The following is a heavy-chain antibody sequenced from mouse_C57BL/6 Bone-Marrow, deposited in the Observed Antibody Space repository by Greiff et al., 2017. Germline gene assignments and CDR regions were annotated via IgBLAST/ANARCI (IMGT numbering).Heavy chain of an antibody. J-gene: IGHJ1*03. CDR2: ICGDRST. D-gene: IGHD1-1*01. CDR1: GFSLTSYG. Sequence: VQGVESGPGLVAPSQSLSITCTVSGFSLTSYGVSWVRQPPGKGLEWLGLICGDRSTNHHSAPISRLSISEYNSKSQVFLELNSLQTDDTATYYCAKTVGYWYFDVWGTGTTVTVSS. CDR3: AKTVGYWYFDV. V-gene: IGHV2-3*01.